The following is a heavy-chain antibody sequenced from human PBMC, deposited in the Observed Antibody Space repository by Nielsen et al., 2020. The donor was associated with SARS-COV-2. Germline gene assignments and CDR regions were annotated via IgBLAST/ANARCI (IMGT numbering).Heavy chain of an antibody. D-gene: IGHD3-10*01. V-gene: IGHV1-3*04. CDR1: GYTFTSYA. J-gene: IGHJ5*02. CDR3: ARVPKEPMVRGFGWFDP. Sequence: SVQVSCKASGYTFTSYAMHWVRQAPGQRLEWMGWINTGNGNTKYSQKFQGRVTITRDTSASTAYMELSSLRSEDTAVYYCARVPKEPMVRGFGWFDPWGQGTLVTVSS. CDR2: INTGNGNT.